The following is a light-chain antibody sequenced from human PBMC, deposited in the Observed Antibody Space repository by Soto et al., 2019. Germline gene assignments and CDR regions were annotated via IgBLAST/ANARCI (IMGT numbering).Light chain of an antibody. J-gene: IGKJ5*01. CDR1: QVISTS. CDR3: QQLFDSPIT. V-gene: IGKV1-9*01. Sequence: GESVAITCRASQVISTSLAWYQVKPGKAPKLLIYAASTLESGVPSRFSATASGTEFSLTITSLQPEDFATYYCQQLFDSPITFGQGTRLEI. CDR2: AAS.